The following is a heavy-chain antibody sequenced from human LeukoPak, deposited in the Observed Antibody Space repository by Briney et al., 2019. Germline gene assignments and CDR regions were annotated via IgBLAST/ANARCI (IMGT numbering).Heavy chain of an antibody. V-gene: IGHV4-61*02. CDR3: ARVRYYDSSGYHYGMDV. D-gene: IGHD3-22*01. CDR1: GGSISSGSYY. J-gene: IGHJ6*02. CDR2: TYTSGST. Sequence: SQTLSLTCTVSGGSISSGSYYWSWIRQPAGKGLEWIGRTYTSGSTNYNPSLKSRVTISVDTSKDQFSLKLSSVTAADTAVYYCARVRYYDSSGYHYGMDVWGQGTTVTVSS.